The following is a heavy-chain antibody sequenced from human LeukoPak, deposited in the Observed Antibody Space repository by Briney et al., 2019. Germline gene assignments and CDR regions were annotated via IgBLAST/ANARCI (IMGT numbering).Heavy chain of an antibody. J-gene: IGHJ3*01. CDR1: GGTFSSYA. CDR2: IIPIFATT. D-gene: IGHD2-15*01. V-gene: IGHV1-69*05. CDR3: ARESRYCIGDSCYPNAFDV. Sequence: SVKVSCKASGGTFSSYAINWVRQAPGQGLEWMGRIIPIFATTNYPQKFQVRVTITTDESTNTAYMELSSLRSEDTAMYYCARESRYCIGDSCYPNAFDVWGQGTMVTFSS.